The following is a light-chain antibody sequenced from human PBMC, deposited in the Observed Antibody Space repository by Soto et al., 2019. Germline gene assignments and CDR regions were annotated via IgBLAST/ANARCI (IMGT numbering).Light chain of an antibody. CDR3: CSYAGSYTEV. CDR2: NDS. CDR1: SSNVGYYNY. V-gene: IGLV2-11*01. J-gene: IGLJ1*01. Sequence: QSALTQPRSVSGSPGQSVTISCTGTSSNVGYYNYVSWYQQHPGKVPKLMIYNDSKRPSGVPDRFSGSKSGNTASLTISGLHAEDEADYYCCSYAGSYTEVFGTGTKVTVL.